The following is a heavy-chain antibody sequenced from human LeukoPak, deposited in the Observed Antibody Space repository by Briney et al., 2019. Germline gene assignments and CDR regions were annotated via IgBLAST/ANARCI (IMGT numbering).Heavy chain of an antibody. CDR1: GDSISGYY. CDR2: IYYSGST. Sequence: SETLSLTCTVSGDSISGYYWSWIRQPPGKGLEWIGYIYYSGSTNYNPSLKSRVTISVDTSKNQFSLKLSSVTAADTAVYYCAGGELRFDYWGQGTLVTVSS. CDR3: AGGELRFDY. J-gene: IGHJ4*02. D-gene: IGHD1-26*01. V-gene: IGHV4-59*08.